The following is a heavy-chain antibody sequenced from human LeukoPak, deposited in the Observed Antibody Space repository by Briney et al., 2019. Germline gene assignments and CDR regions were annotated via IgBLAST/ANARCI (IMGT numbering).Heavy chain of an antibody. CDR2: INPSGGST. J-gene: IGHJ4*02. CDR1: GYTFSSYY. D-gene: IGHD6-13*01. CDR3: ARDEREAGGNEYYFDY. Sequence: ASVKVSCKASGYTFSSYYMHWVRQAPGQGLEWIGIINPSGGSTTNVQKFQDRVTMTRDTSTSTIYMELSSLRSEDTAVYYCARDEREAGGNEYYFDYWGQGTLVTVSS. V-gene: IGHV1-46*01.